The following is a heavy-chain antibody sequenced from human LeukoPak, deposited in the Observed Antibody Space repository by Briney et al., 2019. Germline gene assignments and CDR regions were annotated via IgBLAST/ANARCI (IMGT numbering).Heavy chain of an antibody. Sequence: TSETLSLTCTVSGGSISSGGYYWSWIRQHPGKGLEWIGYIYYSGSTYYNPSLKSRVTISVDTSKNQFSLKLSSVTAADTAVYYCARGIAARHFDLWGRGTLVTVSS. CDR2: IYYSGST. CDR3: ARGIAARHFDL. V-gene: IGHV4-31*03. D-gene: IGHD6-6*01. CDR1: GGSISSGGYY. J-gene: IGHJ2*01.